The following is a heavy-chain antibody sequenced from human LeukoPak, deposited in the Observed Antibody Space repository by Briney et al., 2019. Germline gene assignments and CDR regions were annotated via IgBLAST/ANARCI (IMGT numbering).Heavy chain of an antibody. CDR2: INSDGSSA. CDR3: ARGSFNGMDV. Sequence: GGPLKLSCAASGFTFSSKYMSWVRQAPGQGLEGVSRINSDGSSAIYADSVKGRFTISRDNAKNTLYLQMNSLRAEDTAVYFCARGSFNGMDVWGQGTTVTVSS. CDR1: GFTFSSKY. J-gene: IGHJ6*02. V-gene: IGHV3-74*01.